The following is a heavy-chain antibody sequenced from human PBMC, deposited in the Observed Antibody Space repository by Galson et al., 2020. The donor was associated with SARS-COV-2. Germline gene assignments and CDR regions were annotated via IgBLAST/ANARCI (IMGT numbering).Heavy chain of an antibody. D-gene: IGHD6-19*01. CDR2: FYHNGTS. CDR1: GFSLNSNFY. J-gene: IGHJ5*02. V-gene: IGHV4-38-2*02. Sequence: SETLSLTCIVSGFSLNSNFYWGWLRPSPGRGVEWVGIFYHNGTSYYNPSHKSLATLSVARNKSQFFLRLSAVTTADTAIYYCGRGTVAGDNSWCDPRGRRTLVTVAS. CDR3: GRGTVAGDNSWCDP.